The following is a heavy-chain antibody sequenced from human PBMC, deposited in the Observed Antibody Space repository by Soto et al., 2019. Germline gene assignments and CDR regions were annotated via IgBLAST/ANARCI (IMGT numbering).Heavy chain of an antibody. J-gene: IGHJ2*01. Sequence: QVQLQESGPGLVKPSQTLSLTCTVSGGSISSGGYYWSWIRQHPGKGLEWIGYIYYSGSTYYNPCLKSRVTISVDTSKNQFSLKLSSVTAADTAVYYCARGGRVGSPGWYFDLWGRGTLVTVSS. CDR1: GGSISSGGYY. CDR2: IYYSGST. V-gene: IGHV4-31*03. CDR3: ARGGRVGSPGWYFDL. D-gene: IGHD1-26*01.